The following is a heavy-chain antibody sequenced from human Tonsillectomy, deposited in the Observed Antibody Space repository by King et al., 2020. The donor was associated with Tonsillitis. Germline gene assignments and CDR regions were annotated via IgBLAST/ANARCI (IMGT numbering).Heavy chain of an antibody. J-gene: IGHJ3*01. V-gene: IGHV4-4*02. Sequence: QLQESGPGLVKPSGTLSLTCAVSGGSINSRDWWSWVRQPPGKGLEWIGEVYHSGLTHYNPSLKSRVTISLDNSQNHFSLNLSSVTAADTAVYYCARDRDGYNNGGGAFDVWGQGTMVSVSS. D-gene: IGHD5-24*01. CDR2: VYHSGLT. CDR3: ARDRDGYNNGGGAFDV. CDR1: GGSINSRDW.